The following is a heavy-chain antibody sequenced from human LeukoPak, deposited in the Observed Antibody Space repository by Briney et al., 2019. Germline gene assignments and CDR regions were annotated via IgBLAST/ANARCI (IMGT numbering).Heavy chain of an antibody. V-gene: IGHV3-33*01. CDR3: ARDVPDSYYFDY. CDR2: IWYDGSNK. J-gene: IGHJ4*02. CDR1: GFTFSSYG. D-gene: IGHD2-2*01. Sequence: GGSLRLSCAASGFTFSSYGMHWVRQAPGKGLEWVAVIWYDGSNKYYADSVKGRFTISRVNSKNTLYLQMNSLRAEDTAVYYCARDVPDSYYFDYWGQGTLVTVSS.